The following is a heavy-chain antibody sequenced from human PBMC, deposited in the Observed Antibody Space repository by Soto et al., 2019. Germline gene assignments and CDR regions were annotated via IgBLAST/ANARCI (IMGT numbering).Heavy chain of an antibody. Sequence: QVQLVQSGAEVKKPGSSVKVSCKASGGTFSSYAISWVRQAPGQGLEWMGGINPIFGTANYAQKFQGRVTITADESTSTAYMELSSLRSEDTAVYYCATSDLRYCSGGSCYSYFDYWGQGTLVTVSS. CDR2: INPIFGTA. D-gene: IGHD2-15*01. CDR3: ATSDLRYCSGGSCYSYFDY. V-gene: IGHV1-69*12. J-gene: IGHJ4*02. CDR1: GGTFSSYA.